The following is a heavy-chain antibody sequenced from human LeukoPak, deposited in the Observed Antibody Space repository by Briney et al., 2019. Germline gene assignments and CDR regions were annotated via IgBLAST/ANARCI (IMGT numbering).Heavy chain of an antibody. V-gene: IGHV4-31*03. CDR1: GGSISRGGYY. CDR3: ASGYCSSTSCYDYYMDV. J-gene: IGHJ6*03. CDR2: IYYGGST. Sequence: SETLSLTCTVSGGSISRGGYYWSWIRQYPGKGLVWLGYIYYGGSTYYNPSLKSRVTISVDTSKNQFSLKLSSVTAADTAVYYCASGYCSSTSCYDYYMDVWGKGTTVTVSS. D-gene: IGHD2-2*03.